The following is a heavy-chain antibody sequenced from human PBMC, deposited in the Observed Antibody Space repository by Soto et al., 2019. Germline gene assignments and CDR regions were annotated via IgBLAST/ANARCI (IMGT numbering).Heavy chain of an antibody. D-gene: IGHD3-9*01. CDR2: IYYSGST. Sequence: PSETLSLTCTVSGGSISSYYWSWIRQPPGKGLEWIGYIYYSGSTNYNPSLKSRVTISVDTSKNQFSLKLSSVTAADTAVYYCASLRYFDWLTAFDYWGQGTLVTVSS. J-gene: IGHJ4*02. CDR3: ASLRYFDWLTAFDY. CDR1: GGSISSYY. V-gene: IGHV4-59*08.